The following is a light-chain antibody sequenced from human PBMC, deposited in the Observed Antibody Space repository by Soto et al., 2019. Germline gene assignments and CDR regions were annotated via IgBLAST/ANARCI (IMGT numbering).Light chain of an antibody. Sequence: DIVLTQSPATLSLSPGERATLSCRASQSVGSSLAWYQQKPGQAPRLLIYAASDRATGIPGRFSGSGATTDSIPTSSRLEDEDAAVYYCQQFSSYPLTFGGGTKVDI. J-gene: IGKJ4*01. V-gene: IGKV3-11*01. CDR1: QSVGSS. CDR3: QQFSSYPLT. CDR2: AAS.